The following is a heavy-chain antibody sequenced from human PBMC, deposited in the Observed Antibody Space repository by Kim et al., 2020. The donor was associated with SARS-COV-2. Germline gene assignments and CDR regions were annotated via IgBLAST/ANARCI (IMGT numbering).Heavy chain of an antibody. D-gene: IGHD3-10*01. V-gene: IGHV3-30*18. CDR1: GFTFSSYG. J-gene: IGHJ4*02. CDR3: AKGRGRGGLLLWSEFDY. Sequence: GGSLRLSCAASGFTFSSYGMHWVRQAPGKGLEWVAVISYDGSNKYYADSVKGRFTISRDNSKNTLYLQMNSLRAEDTAVYYCAKGRGRGGLLLWSEFDYWGQGTLVTVSS. CDR2: ISYDGSNK.